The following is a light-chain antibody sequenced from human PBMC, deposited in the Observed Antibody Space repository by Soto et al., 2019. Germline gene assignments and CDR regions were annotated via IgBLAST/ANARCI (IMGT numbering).Light chain of an antibody. Sequence: EIVLTQSPATLSLSPGERATLSCTASQSVSSYLAWYQQKPGQAPRLLIYDASNRATGIPARCSGSVSGTDFNLTISSLEPEDLAGYYCQPGSVEIFFGPGPKVD. J-gene: IGKJ3*01. V-gene: IGKV3-11*01. CDR1: QSVSSY. CDR3: QPGSVEIF. CDR2: DAS.